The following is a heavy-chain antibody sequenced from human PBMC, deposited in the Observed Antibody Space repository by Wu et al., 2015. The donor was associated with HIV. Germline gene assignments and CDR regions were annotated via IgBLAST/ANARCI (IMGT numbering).Heavy chain of an antibody. CDR2: INAYNGNT. CDR3: ATLFGSDAFDI. CDR1: GYTFINYG. J-gene: IGHJ3*02. D-gene: IGHD3-16*01. Sequence: QVQLVQSGAEVKKPGASVKVSCKASGYTFINYGISWVRQAPGQGLDWMGWINAYNGNTNYAQKLQGRVTMTTDTSTGTAYMELRSLRSDDTALYYCATLFGSDAFDIWGQGTMVTVSS. V-gene: IGHV1-18*01.